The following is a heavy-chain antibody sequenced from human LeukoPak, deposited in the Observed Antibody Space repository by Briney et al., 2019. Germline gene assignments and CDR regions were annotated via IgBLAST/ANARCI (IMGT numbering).Heavy chain of an antibody. CDR3: ARPSINDYGDFGY. Sequence: NPGGSLRLSCAASGFTFSTYSMHWVRQAPGKGLEWVSSISGTSRSTYIYYADSVKGRFTISRDNAENSLYLQMNSLRAEDTAVYYCARPSINDYGDFGYWGQGTLVTVSS. J-gene: IGHJ4*02. CDR2: ISGTSRSTYI. V-gene: IGHV3-21*01. CDR1: GFTFSTYS. D-gene: IGHD4-17*01.